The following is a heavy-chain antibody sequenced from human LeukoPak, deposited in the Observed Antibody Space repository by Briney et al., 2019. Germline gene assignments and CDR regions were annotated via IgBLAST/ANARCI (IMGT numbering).Heavy chain of an antibody. D-gene: IGHD2-2*01. Sequence: GESLKISCKGSGYSFTSYWIGWVRQMPGKGLEWMGIIYPGDSDTRYSPSFQGQVTISADKSISTAYPQWSSLKASDTAMYYCARHNGKGGPGYCSSTSCPPPVDYWGQGTLVTVSS. J-gene: IGHJ4*02. CDR1: GYSFTSYW. CDR2: IYPGDSDT. CDR3: ARHNGKGGPGYCSSTSCPPPVDY. V-gene: IGHV5-51*01.